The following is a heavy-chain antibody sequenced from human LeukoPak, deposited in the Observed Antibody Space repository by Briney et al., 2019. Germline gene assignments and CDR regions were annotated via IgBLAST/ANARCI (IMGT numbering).Heavy chain of an antibody. Sequence: GRSLRLSCAASGFTFSSYGMHWVRQAPGKGLEWVAVISYDGSNKYYADSVKGRFTIPRDNSKNTLYLQMNSLRAEDTAVYYCAKGPPYSNYVSWFDPWGQGTLVTVSS. CDR3: AKGPPYSNYVSWFDP. D-gene: IGHD4-11*01. CDR2: ISYDGSNK. CDR1: GFTFSSYG. V-gene: IGHV3-30*18. J-gene: IGHJ5*02.